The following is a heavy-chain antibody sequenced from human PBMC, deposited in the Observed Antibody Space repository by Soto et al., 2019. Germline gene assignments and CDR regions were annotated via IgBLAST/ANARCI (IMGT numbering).Heavy chain of an antibody. CDR3: ARSYDFWSGYYPRNWFDP. V-gene: IGHV4-59*01. CDR2: IYYSGST. CDR1: GGSISSYY. D-gene: IGHD3-3*01. J-gene: IGHJ5*02. Sequence: QVQLQESGPGLVKPSETLSLTCTVSGGSISSYYWSWIRQPPGKGLEWIGNIYYSGSTNYNPSLKSRVTISVDTSKNQFSLKLSSVTAADTAVYYCARSYDFWSGYYPRNWFDPWGQGTLVTVSS.